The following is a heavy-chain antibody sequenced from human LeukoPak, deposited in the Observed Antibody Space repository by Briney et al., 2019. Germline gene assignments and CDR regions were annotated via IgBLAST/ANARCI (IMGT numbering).Heavy chain of an antibody. V-gene: IGHV3-30*03. D-gene: IGHD4-11*01. CDR1: GFTFSSYG. Sequence: GGSLRLSCAASGFTFSSYGMHWVRQAPGKGLEWVAVISYDGSNKYYADSVKGRFTISRDNSKNTLYLQMNSLRAEDTAVYYCARDGTLHFHYYYYMDVWGKGTTVTVSS. CDR2: ISYDGSNK. CDR3: ARDGTLHFHYYYYMDV. J-gene: IGHJ6*03.